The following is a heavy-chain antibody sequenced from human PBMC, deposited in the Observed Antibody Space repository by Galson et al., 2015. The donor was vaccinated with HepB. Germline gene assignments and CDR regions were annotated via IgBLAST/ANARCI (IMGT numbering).Heavy chain of an antibody. CDR1: GYSFTNYW. V-gene: IGHV5-51*01. CDR2: IYPGDSDT. D-gene: IGHD6-19*01. J-gene: IGHJ3*02. CDR3: GRLTGSTSGWLTGAFDI. Sequence: QSGAEVKEPGESLKISCKGSGYSFTNYWIGWVRQMPGKGLEWMGTIYPGDSDTRYSPSFQGQVTISADKSISTAYLQWSSLKASDTAMYYCGRLTGSTSGWLTGAFDIWGQGTMVTVSS.